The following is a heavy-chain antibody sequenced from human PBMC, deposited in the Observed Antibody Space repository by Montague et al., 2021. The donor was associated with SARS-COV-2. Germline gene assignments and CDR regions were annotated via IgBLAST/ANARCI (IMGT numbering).Heavy chain of an antibody. CDR2: INHRGST. D-gene: IGHD3-10*01. Sequence: SETLSLTCGVYGGSFSGYYWSWIRQPPGKGLEWIGEINHRGSTNYNPSLKSRVTISVDTSKNQFSLNLSSVTAADTAVFYCTRVCYYGSGTSLGMDVWGQGTSVTVSS. CDR1: GGSFSGYY. V-gene: IGHV4-34*01. CDR3: TRVCYYGSGTSLGMDV. J-gene: IGHJ6*02.